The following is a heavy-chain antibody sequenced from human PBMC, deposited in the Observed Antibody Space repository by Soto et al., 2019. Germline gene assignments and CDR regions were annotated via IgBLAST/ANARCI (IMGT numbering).Heavy chain of an antibody. Sequence: GASVKVSCKASGYTFTGYYMHWVRQAPGQGLEWMGWINANNGNTNYAQKLQGRVTMTTDTSTSTAYMELRSLRSDDTAVYYCARDVWFGEVYSKGAFDIWGQGTMVTVSS. J-gene: IGHJ3*02. D-gene: IGHD3-10*01. V-gene: IGHV1-18*04. CDR3: ARDVWFGEVYSKGAFDI. CDR1: GYTFTGYY. CDR2: INANNGNT.